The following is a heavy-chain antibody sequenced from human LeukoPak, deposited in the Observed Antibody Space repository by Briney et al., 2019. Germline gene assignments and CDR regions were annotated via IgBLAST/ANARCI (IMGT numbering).Heavy chain of an antibody. D-gene: IGHD4-11*01. J-gene: IGHJ5*02. CDR2: IYYSGST. CDR3: ARSYSNPSLDWFDP. CDR1: GGSISSYY. Sequence: KPSETLSLTCTVSGGSISSYYWSWIRQPPGKVLEWIGYIYYSGSTNYNPSLKSRVTISVDTPNNQLSLKLSSVPAADPAVYYCARSYSNPSLDWFDPWGQGTLVTVSS. V-gene: IGHV4-59*13.